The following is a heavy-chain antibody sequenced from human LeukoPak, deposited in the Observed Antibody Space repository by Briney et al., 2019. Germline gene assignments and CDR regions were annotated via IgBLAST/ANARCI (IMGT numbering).Heavy chain of an antibody. CDR1: GFTFSSYS. Sequence: GGSLRLSCAASGFTFSSYSMNWVRQAPGKGLEWVSYISSSGSTIYYADSVKGRFTISRDNAKNSLYLQMNSLRAEDTAVYYCARVRDVAVADTFYFDYWGQGTLVTVSS. J-gene: IGHJ4*02. V-gene: IGHV3-48*04. CDR3: ARVRDVAVADTFYFDY. CDR2: ISSSGSTI. D-gene: IGHD6-19*01.